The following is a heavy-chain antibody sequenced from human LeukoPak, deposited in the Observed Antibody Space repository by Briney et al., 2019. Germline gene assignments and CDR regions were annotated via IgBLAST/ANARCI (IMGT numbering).Heavy chain of an antibody. CDR3: ARDFVWYDDDAFDI. D-gene: IGHD3-9*01. CDR1: GFTFSSYA. V-gene: IGHV3-30*04. Sequence: PGRSLRLSCAASGFTFSSYAMHWVRQAPGKGLEWVAVISYDGSNKYYADSVKGRFTISRDNSKNTLYLQMNSLRAEDTAVYYCARDFVWYDDDAFDIWGQGTMVTVSS. J-gene: IGHJ3*02. CDR2: ISYDGSNK.